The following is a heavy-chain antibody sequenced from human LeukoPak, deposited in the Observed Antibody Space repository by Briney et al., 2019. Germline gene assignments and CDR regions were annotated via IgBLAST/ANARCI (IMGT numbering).Heavy chain of an antibody. V-gene: IGHV4-34*01. Sequence: SETLSLTCVVYGGTFSGYYWSWIRQPPGKGLEWIGEINHSGTTNYNPSLKSRVTISVDTSKNQFSLKLTSVTAADTAVYYCARGGLANYFDYWGQGTLVPVSS. J-gene: IGHJ4*02. CDR2: INHSGTT. D-gene: IGHD3/OR15-3a*01. CDR1: GGTFSGYY. CDR3: ARGGLANYFDY.